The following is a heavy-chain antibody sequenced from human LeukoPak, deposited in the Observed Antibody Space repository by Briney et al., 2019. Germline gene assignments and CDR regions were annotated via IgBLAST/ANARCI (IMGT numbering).Heavy chain of an antibody. CDR1: GFTFSSYA. CDR3: AKVFRDGYNYPFDY. J-gene: IGHJ4*02. V-gene: IGHV3-23*01. Sequence: GGSLRLSCEASGFTFSSYAIRWVRQAPGTGLEWVSSIPGSGGATYYADSVRGRFSISRDSSKNTVYLQMNSLRAEDTAVYYCAKVFRDGYNYPFDYWGQGTLVTVSS. D-gene: IGHD5-24*01. CDR2: IPGSGGAT.